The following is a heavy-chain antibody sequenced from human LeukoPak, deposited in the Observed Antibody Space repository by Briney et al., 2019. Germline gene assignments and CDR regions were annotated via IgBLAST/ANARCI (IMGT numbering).Heavy chain of an antibody. V-gene: IGHV4-39*01. J-gene: IGHJ4*02. CDR1: GGSISSSSYY. Sequence: SETLSLTCTVSGGSISSSSYYWGWIRQPPGKGLEWIGSIYYSGSTYYNPSLKSRVTISVDTSKNQFSLKLSSVTAADTAVYYCARRSRILLWFGELLSFDYWGQGTLVTVSS. CDR2: IYYSGST. CDR3: ARRSRILLWFGELLSFDY. D-gene: IGHD3-10*01.